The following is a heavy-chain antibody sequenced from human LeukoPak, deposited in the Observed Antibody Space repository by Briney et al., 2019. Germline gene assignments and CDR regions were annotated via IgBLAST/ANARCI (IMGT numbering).Heavy chain of an antibody. CDR2: IYYSGST. CDR1: GGSISTYY. CDR3: ARVNDYGAGVDY. J-gene: IGHJ4*02. Sequence: SETLSLTCTVSGGSISTYYWSWIRQPPGKGLEWIGYIYYSGSTNYNPSLKSRVTISVDTSKNQFSLKLSSVTAADTAVYYCARVNDYGAGVDYWGQGTLVTVSS. D-gene: IGHD4-17*01. V-gene: IGHV4-59*01.